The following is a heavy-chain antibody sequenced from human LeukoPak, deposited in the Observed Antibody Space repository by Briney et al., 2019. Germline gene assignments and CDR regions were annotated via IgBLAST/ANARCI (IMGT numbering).Heavy chain of an antibody. CDR1: GGSISSYY. CDR2: IYSTGST. D-gene: IGHD1-1*01. CDR3: ARGGLWIYYFDY. V-gene: IGHV4-4*07. Sequence: SETLSLTCTVSGGSISSYYWSWIRQPAGEGLEWIGHIYSTGSTNYNPSLKSRVTLSVDRSKNQFSLRLNSVTAADTAVYYCARGGLWIYYFDYWGQGTLVTVSS. J-gene: IGHJ4*02.